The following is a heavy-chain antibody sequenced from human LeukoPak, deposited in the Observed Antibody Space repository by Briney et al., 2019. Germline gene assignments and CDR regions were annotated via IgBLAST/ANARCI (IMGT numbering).Heavy chain of an antibody. J-gene: IGHJ4*02. CDR1: GFIFDEYA. Sequence: PGRSLRLSCAASGFIFDEYAMHWVRQAPGKGLEWVSGISWTSGHIDYADSVKGRFTITRDNAKNSLYLQMNSLTTEDTALYYCAKGARPTYYDFWSGYLYYFDYWGQGTLVTVSS. D-gene: IGHD3-3*01. V-gene: IGHV3-9*01. CDR3: AKGARPTYYDFWSGYLYYFDY. CDR2: ISWTSGHI.